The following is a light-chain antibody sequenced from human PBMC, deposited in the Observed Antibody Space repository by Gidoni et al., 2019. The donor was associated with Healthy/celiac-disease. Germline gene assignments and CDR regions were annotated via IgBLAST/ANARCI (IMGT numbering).Light chain of an antibody. CDR1: QDISNY. J-gene: IGKJ4*01. V-gene: IGKV1-33*01. CDR3: QQYDNLLALT. Sequence: DIQMTQSPSSLSASVGDRVTITCQASQDISNYLNWYQQKPGKAPKLLIYDASHLETGVPSRFSGSGSGTDFTFTISSLRPEDIATYYCQQYDNLLALTFGGGTKVEIK. CDR2: DAS.